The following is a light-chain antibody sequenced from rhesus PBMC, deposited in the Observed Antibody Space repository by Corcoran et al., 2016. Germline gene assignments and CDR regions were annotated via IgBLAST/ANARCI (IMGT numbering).Light chain of an antibody. J-gene: IGKJ1*01. CDR3: PHTYGTSWR. Sequence: DIQMTQSPSSLPASVGDRVTSTCRASENVNNNSNWYQQKPGKAPKPLIYKASILQSGVPSRLTGRGSGTDYTFTIPNLQPEDIATYYCPHTYGTSWRLGEGTKVAIK. V-gene: IGKV1-74*01. CDR2: KAS. CDR1: ENVNNN.